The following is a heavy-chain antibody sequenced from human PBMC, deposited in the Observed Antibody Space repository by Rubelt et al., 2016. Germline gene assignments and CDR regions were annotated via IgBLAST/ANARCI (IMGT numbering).Heavy chain of an antibody. CDR3: ARHSGIMFDP. CDR1: GGSISSYY. Sequence: QVQLQESGPGLVKPSETLSLTCTVSGGSISSYYWSWIRQPPGKGLEWIGYIYYSGSTDYNPPLKSRVTISVDTSKNQFSLKLSSVTAADTAVYYCARHSGIMFDPWGQGTLVTVSS. V-gene: IGHV4-59*08. D-gene: IGHD1-14*01. CDR2: IYYSGST. J-gene: IGHJ5*02.